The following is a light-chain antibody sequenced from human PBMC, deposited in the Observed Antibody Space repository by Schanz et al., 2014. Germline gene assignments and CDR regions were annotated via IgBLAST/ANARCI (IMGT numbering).Light chain of an antibody. CDR2: DVS. V-gene: IGLV2-14*01. CDR3: SSYTSSSTPV. CDR1: SSDVGGYNY. Sequence: QFALTQPPSASGSPGQSVTISCTGTSSDVGGYNYVSWYQQHPGKAPKLMIYDVSNRPSGVSNRFSGSKSGNTASLTISGLQAEDEADYYCSSYTSSSTPVFGGGTKLTVL. J-gene: IGLJ3*02.